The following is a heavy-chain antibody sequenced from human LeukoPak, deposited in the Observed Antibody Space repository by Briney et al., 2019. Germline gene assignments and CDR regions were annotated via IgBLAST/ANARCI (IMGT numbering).Heavy chain of an antibody. D-gene: IGHD6-13*01. CDR2: ISWNSGSI. J-gene: IGHJ4*02. V-gene: IGHV3-9*01. Sequence: PGGSLRLSCAASGFTFDDYAMHWVRQAPGKDLEWVSGISWNSGSIGYADSVKGRFTISRDNAKNSLYLQMNSLRAEDTALYYCALFSSSWDKVSIFDYWGQGTLVTVSS. CDR3: ALFSSSWDKVSIFDY. CDR1: GFTFDDYA.